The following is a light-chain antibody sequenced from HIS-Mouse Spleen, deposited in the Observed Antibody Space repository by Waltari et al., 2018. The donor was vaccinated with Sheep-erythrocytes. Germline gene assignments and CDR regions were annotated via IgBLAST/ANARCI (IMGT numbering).Light chain of an antibody. J-gene: IGKJ4*01. Sequence: DIVMTQSPDSLAVSLGERATINCKSSQSVLYSSNNKNYLAWYQQKPGQPPKLLIYWACTRESGVPDRLSGSGSGTDFTLTISSLQAEDVAVYYCQQYYSTPLTFGGGTKVEIK. CDR1: QSVLYSSNNKNY. CDR3: QQYYSTPLT. V-gene: IGKV4-1*01. CDR2: WAC.